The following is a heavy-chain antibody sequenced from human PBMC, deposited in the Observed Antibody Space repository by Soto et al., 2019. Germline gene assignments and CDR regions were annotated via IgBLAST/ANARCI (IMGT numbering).Heavy chain of an antibody. V-gene: IGHV2-5*01. D-gene: IGHD3-10*01. J-gene: IGHJ3*02. CDR3: THFIIIFPGAFDI. CDR2: IYWNDDK. Sequence: GSGPTLVNPTQTLTLTCTSSGFSLSTSGMVVGWIRQPPGKAPEWLAFIYWNDDKRYSPSLKSRLTITKDTSKNQVVLTKTNLDTLVTATYYRTHFIIIFPGAFDIWGQGTMVT. CDR1: GFSLSTSGMV.